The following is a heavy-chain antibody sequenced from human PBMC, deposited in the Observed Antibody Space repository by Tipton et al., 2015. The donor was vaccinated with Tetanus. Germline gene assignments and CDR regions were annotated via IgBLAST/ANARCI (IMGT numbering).Heavy chain of an antibody. CDR3: AKDGAAADTSPFDY. CDR1: GFTFDDYA. Sequence: SLRLSCAASGFTFDDYAMHWVRQAPGKGLEWVSGISWNSGSIGYADSVKGRFTISRDNAKNSLYLQMNSLRAEDTALCYCAKDGAAADTSPFDYWGQGTLVTVSS. CDR2: ISWNSGSI. J-gene: IGHJ4*02. D-gene: IGHD6-13*01. V-gene: IGHV3-9*01.